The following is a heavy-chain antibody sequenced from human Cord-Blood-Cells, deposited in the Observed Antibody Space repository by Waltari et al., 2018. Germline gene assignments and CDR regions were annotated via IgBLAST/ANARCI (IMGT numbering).Heavy chain of an antibody. V-gene: IGHV3-53*01. J-gene: IGHJ3*02. CDR1: GFTVSSNY. CDR3: ARDKGYSYGADAFVI. CDR2: NDSGEST. Sequence: EVQLVVSGGGLIQPGGSLRLSCAASGFTVSSNYMSWVRQAPGKGLELVACNDSGESTYYADSVKGRFTISRDNSKNTLYHQMNGLRAEDTAVYYCARDKGYSYGADAFVIWVQGTMVTVAS. D-gene: IGHD5-18*01.